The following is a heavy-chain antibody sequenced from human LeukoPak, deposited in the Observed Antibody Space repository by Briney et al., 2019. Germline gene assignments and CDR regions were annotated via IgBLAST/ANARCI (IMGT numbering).Heavy chain of an antibody. J-gene: IGHJ3*02. CDR3: ARANRRNAFDI. Sequence: GSLRLSCAASGFTFSSYSMNWVRQAPGKGLEWVSYISSSSSTIYYADSVKGRFTISRDNAKNSLYLQMNSLRAEDTAVYYCARANRRNAFDIWGQGTMVTVSS. D-gene: IGHD2/OR15-2a*01. CDR1: GFTFSSYS. CDR2: ISSSSSTI. V-gene: IGHV3-48*01.